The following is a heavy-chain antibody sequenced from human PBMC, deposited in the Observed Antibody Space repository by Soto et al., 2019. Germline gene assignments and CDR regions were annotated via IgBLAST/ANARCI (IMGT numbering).Heavy chain of an antibody. V-gene: IGHV3-23*01. D-gene: IGHD2-21*01. Sequence: EVQLLESGGGLVHPGEYLRLSCAASGFILRNYAMSWVRQPPGKGLEWVSTITATDAGTVYADSVKGRFTISRDNSKNTLYLQMNSLRVEDTAVYYCAKDAPGGGGLSDSWGQGARVTVSS. CDR2: ITATDAGT. CDR3: AKDAPGGGGLSDS. CDR1: GFILRNYA. J-gene: IGHJ4*02.